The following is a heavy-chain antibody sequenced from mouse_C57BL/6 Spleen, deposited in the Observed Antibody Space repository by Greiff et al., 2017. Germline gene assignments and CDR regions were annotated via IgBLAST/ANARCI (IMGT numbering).Heavy chain of an antibody. V-gene: IGHV1-81*01. J-gene: IGHJ2*01. CDR2: IYPRSGNT. CDR1: GYTFTSYG. Sequence: VKLQESGAELARPGASVKLSCKASGYTFTSYGISWVKQRTGQGLEWIGEIYPRSGNTYYNGKFKGKATLTADKSSSTAYMELRSLTSEDSAVYFCASPYYYGSFYFDYWGQGTTLTVSS. CDR3: ASPYYYGSFYFDY. D-gene: IGHD1-1*01.